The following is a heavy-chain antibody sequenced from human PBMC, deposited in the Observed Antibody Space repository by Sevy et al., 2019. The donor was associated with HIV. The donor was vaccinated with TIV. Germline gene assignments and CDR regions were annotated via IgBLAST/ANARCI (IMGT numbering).Heavy chain of an antibody. D-gene: IGHD3-10*01. V-gene: IGHV3-7*01. CDR1: GFSLPSYW. J-gene: IGHJ3*02. CDR2: INQVGTEK. Sequence: GGSLSPSCAALGFSLPSYWMSWVRQPQKKGLEWVANINQVGTEKNYVDSVKGRFTISRDNAKNSLYLQMNSLRAEDTAVYYCANKGGSRPNDAFDTWGQGTMVTVSS. CDR3: ANKGGSRPNDAFDT.